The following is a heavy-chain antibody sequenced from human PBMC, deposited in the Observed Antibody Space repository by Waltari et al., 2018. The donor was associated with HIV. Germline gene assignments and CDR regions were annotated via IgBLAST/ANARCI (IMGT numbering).Heavy chain of an antibody. D-gene: IGHD2-15*01. CDR2: VSGSGGST. Sequence: EVQLLESGGGLVQPGGSLRLSCAASGFTFSIFAMSWVRQAPGKGLEWVSGVSGSGGSTYYADSVKGRFTISRDNSKNTLFLQMNSLRAEDTAVYYCAKGLGSCSGGSCNLDYGLDAWGQGP. V-gene: IGHV3-23*01. J-gene: IGHJ6*02. CDR1: GFTFSIFA. CDR3: AKGLGSCSGGSCNLDYGLDA.